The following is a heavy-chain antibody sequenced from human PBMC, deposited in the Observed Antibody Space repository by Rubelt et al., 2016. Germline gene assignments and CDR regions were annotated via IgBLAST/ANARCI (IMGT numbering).Heavy chain of an antibody. Sequence: QVQLQESGPGLVKPSETLSLTCTVSGYSISRGYYWGWIRQPPGKGLEWIGCINHSGSTYHNPSLKSRVTMSVDTSKNQFAPGGGSGTGTDSAVYYCARLIARYSTSSSVDCWGQGTLVTVSS. CDR2: INHSGST. CDR3: ARLIARYSTSSSVDC. V-gene: IGHV4-38-2*02. CDR1: GYSISRGYY. D-gene: IGHD6-6*01. J-gene: IGHJ4*02.